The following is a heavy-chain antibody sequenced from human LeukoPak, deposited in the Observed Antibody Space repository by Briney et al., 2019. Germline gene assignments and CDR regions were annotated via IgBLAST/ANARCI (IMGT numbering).Heavy chain of an antibody. CDR2: IYNSGST. J-gene: IGHJ4*02. CDR3: ARARRMDNFDY. D-gene: IGHD3/OR15-3a*01. V-gene: IGHV4-30-4*07. CDR1: GGSISSGGYS. Sequence: SETLSLTCAVSGGSISSGGYSWNWIRQPPGKGLEWIGYIYNSGSTAYNPSLRSRVTMSVDTSKNQFSLKLSSVTAADTAVYYCARARRMDNFDYWGQGTLVTVSS.